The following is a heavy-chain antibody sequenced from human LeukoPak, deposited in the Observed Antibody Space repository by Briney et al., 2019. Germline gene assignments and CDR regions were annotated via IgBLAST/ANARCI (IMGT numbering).Heavy chain of an antibody. Sequence: GGSLRLSCAASGFMFSSNWMSWVRQAPGKGLEWVSAISGSGGSTYYADSVKGRFTISRDNSKNTLYLQMNSLRAEDTAVYYCAKHGYNWNDVLDYWGQGTLVTVSS. V-gene: IGHV3-23*01. CDR1: GFMFSSNW. J-gene: IGHJ4*02. CDR3: AKHGYNWNDVLDY. CDR2: ISGSGGST. D-gene: IGHD1-20*01.